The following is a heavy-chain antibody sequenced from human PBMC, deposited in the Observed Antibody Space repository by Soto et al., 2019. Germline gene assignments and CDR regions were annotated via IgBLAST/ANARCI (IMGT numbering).Heavy chain of an antibody. D-gene: IGHD3-3*01. CDR1: GFNFDDYA. CDR3: AKAAAFWSGFIVY. J-gene: IGHJ4*02. Sequence: EVQLVESGGGLVQPGTSLRLSCAASGFNFDDYAMHWVRQAPGKGLEWDAGISWNSGSIGYADSVKGRFTISRDNAKNYLYLHMNSLRDEDKALYYCAKAAAFWSGFIVYWGQGTLVTVSS. CDR2: ISWNSGSI. V-gene: IGHV3-9*01.